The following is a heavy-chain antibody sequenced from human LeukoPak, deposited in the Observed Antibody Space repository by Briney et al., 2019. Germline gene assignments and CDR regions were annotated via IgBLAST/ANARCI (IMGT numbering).Heavy chain of an antibody. CDR1: GYTFTTHG. V-gene: IGHV1-18*01. J-gene: IGHJ2*01. Sequence: GASVKVSCKASGYTFTTHGIAWVRQAPGQGLEWMGWISAHNGNTNYAQSLQGRVTMTTDTSTNTAYMELRSLRSDGTAVYYCARDGYFDLWGRGTLVTVSS. CDR3: ARDGYFDL. CDR2: ISAHNGNT.